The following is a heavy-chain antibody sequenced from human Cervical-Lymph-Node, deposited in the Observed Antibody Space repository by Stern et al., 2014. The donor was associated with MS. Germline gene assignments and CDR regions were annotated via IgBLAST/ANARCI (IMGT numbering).Heavy chain of an antibody. CDR3: VRDLSEHYESSGPFDF. D-gene: IGHD3-22*01. CDR2: MSWDGGIT. CDR1: GFSFDDYT. V-gene: IGHV3-43*01. Sequence: EVHLVESGGTVVQPGGSLRLSCAASGFSFDDYTMHWVRQAPGKGLEWVSLMSWDGGITNYADSVRGRFTISRDNSKNSLYLHMNSLRTEDTALYYCVRDLSEHYESSGPFDFWGQGTRVTVSS. J-gene: IGHJ4*02.